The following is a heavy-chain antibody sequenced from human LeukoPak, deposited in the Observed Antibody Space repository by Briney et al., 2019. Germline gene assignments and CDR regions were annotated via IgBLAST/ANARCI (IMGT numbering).Heavy chain of an antibody. CDR3: ARLINWFDP. Sequence: PETLSLTCTVSGGSISSSSYYWCWIRHPPGKGLEWIGSIYYSGSTYYNPSLKSRVTISVDTSKNQFSLKLSSVTAADTAVYYCARLINWFDPWGQGTLVTVSS. CDR1: GGSISSSSYY. J-gene: IGHJ5*02. V-gene: IGHV4-39*01. CDR2: IYYSGST.